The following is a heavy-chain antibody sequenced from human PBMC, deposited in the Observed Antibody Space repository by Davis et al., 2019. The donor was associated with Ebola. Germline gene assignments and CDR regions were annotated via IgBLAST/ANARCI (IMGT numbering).Heavy chain of an antibody. J-gene: IGHJ6*02. CDR2: ISWDGSSV. V-gene: IGHV3-43*01. D-gene: IGHD3-10*01. Sequence: GGSLRLSCVVSGFTFDEYTMHWVRQRPGKGLEWVSLISWDGSSVDYASSVKGRFIISRDNSGKSLHLQMNSLRSEDSGLYYCTRGWQFGGAAGYFYHGLDVWGQGTAVTVSS. CDR1: GFTFDEYT. CDR3: TRGWQFGGAAGYFYHGLDV.